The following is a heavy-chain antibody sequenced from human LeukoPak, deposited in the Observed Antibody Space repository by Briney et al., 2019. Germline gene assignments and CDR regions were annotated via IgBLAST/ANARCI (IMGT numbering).Heavy chain of an antibody. CDR1: GFTFRMYS. Sequence: GGSLRLSCAASGFTFRMYSLNRVRQAPGKGLEWVAYIRSSSTTIHYAHSVKGRFTISRDNSKNTLYLQMNTLRAEDTAVYYCAKALSDYNTTWSGGPTDYWGQGTLVTVSS. CDR2: IRSSSTTI. J-gene: IGHJ4*02. D-gene: IGHD6-13*01. V-gene: IGHV3-48*01. CDR3: AKALSDYNTTWSGGPTDY.